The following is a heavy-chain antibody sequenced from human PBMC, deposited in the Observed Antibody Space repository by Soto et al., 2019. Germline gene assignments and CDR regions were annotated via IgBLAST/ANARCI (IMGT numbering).Heavy chain of an antibody. Sequence: QVHLVQSGAEVKKPGASGNVSCQASGSITNHHMHWVRQAPGQGLEWMGIFNPSGLSTTYAQKFQGRVTITRDTSTSTVYMELSSLTSEDTAVYFCAKVTLRGPIAVAGPLGSWGQGTLVIVSS. CDR1: GSITNHH. CDR2: FNPSGLST. J-gene: IGHJ4*02. V-gene: IGHV1-46*01. D-gene: IGHD6-19*01. CDR3: AKVTLRGPIAVAGPLGS.